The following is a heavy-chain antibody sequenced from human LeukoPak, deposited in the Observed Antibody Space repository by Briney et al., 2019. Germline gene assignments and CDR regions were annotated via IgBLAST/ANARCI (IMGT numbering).Heavy chain of an antibody. Sequence: ASMKVAWQASGVTFSSYALSWEPPAPGKGLSLMRGIIPIFGTANYAQKFQGRVTITADKSTSTAYMELSSLRSEDTVFFFKQKTAYEIGDYWGQGTLVTVSS. J-gene: IGHJ4*02. CDR1: GVTFSSYA. V-gene: IGHV1-69*06. CDR3: QKTAYEIGDY. D-gene: IGHD3-9*01. CDR2: IIPIFGTA.